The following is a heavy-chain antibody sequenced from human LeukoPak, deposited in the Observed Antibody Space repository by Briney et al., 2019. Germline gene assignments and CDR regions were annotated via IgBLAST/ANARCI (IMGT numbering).Heavy chain of an antibody. J-gene: IGHJ4*02. CDR2: INTDGSST. D-gene: IGHD3-10*01. Sequence: GGSLRLSCAASGFTFSNYWMHWVRQAPGKGLVWVSRINTDGSSTDYADSVKGRFTISTDNSKNTLYLQMNSLRAEDTAVYYCASTMVRGVPDYWGQGTLVTVSS. CDR3: ASTMVRGVPDY. V-gene: IGHV3-74*01. CDR1: GFTFSNYW.